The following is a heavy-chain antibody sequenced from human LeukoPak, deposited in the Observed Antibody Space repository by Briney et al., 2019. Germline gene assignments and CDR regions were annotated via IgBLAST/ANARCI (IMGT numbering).Heavy chain of an antibody. CDR2: IYYAGST. J-gene: IGHJ5*02. CDR3: VRVGAAGWFDP. D-gene: IGHD6-25*01. Sequence: PETLSLTCTVSGGSIKSGSYYWGWIRQPPGKGLEWIGHIYYAGSTSYNVSLESRLTVSIDTSKNQFSLKLGSVTAADTAVYHCVRVGAAGWFDPWGQGTLVTVSS. CDR1: GGSIKSGSYY. V-gene: IGHV4-39*07.